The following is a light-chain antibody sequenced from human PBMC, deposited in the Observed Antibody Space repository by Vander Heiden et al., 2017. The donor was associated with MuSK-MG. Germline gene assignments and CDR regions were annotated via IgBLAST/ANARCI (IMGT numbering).Light chain of an antibody. Sequence: LQMTQAPSSLSASVGDRVTITCQASPDTSNHLNWYQQKPGKAPKLLIYDASNWETGVPSRFSGSGSGTDFTFTISSLQPEDIATYYCQQYANLPHTFGEGTKLEIK. J-gene: IGKJ2*01. CDR1: PDTSNH. CDR2: DAS. CDR3: QQYANLPHT. V-gene: IGKV1-33*01.